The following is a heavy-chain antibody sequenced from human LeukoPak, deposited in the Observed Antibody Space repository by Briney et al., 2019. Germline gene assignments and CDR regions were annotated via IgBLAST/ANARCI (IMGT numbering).Heavy chain of an antibody. Sequence: QPGGSLRLSCAASGFTFSSYAMGWVRQAPGKGLEWVSAITASGGNTYYADSVKGRFTISRDNSKNTLYLQVNSLRAEDTAVYYCAKGNGYSYGRYYLDYWGQGTLVTVSS. V-gene: IGHV3-23*01. D-gene: IGHD5-18*01. CDR3: AKGNGYSYGRYYLDY. CDR1: GFTFSSYA. J-gene: IGHJ4*02. CDR2: ITASGGNT.